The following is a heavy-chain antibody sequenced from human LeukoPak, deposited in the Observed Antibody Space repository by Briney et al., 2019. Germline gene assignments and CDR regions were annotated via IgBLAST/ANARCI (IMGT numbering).Heavy chain of an antibody. CDR1: GFTFSSYS. D-gene: IGHD6-19*01. CDR2: ITGDGTNT. V-gene: IGHV3-23*01. Sequence: GGSLRLSCAASGFTFSSYSMSWVRQAPGKGLEWVSAITGDGTNTAYADSVKGRFTISRDNSKNTLYLQMNSLRAEDTAMYYCAKRGSSFSFDYWGQGSLVTVSS. CDR3: AKRGSSFSFDY. J-gene: IGHJ4*02.